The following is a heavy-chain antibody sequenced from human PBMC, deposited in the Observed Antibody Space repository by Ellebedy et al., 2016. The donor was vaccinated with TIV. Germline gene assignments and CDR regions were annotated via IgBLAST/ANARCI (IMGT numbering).Heavy chain of an antibody. V-gene: IGHV1-69*05. Sequence: ASVKVSCKASGGTFSSYAISWVRQAPGQGLEWMGGIIPIFGTANYAQKLQGRVTMTTDTSTSTVYMELRSLRSDDSAVYYCARGGLYCSSTSCHPWEGAFDIWGQGTMVTVSS. CDR3: ARGGLYCSSTSCHPWEGAFDI. CDR2: IIPIFGTA. CDR1: GGTFSSYA. D-gene: IGHD2-2*01. J-gene: IGHJ3*02.